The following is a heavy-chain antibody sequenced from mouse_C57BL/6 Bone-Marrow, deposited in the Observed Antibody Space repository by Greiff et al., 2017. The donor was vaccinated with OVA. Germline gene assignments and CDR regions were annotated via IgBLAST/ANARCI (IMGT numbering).Heavy chain of an antibody. CDR2: INPNYGTT. Sequence: VQLKESGPELVKPGASVKISCKASGYSFTDYNMNWVKQSNGKSLEWIGVINPNYGTTSYNQKFKGKATLTVDQSSSTAYMQLNSLTSEDSAVDYGARKGDYDDAMDYWGQGTSVTVSS. J-gene: IGHJ4*01. CDR3: ARKGDYDDAMDY. D-gene: IGHD2-4*01. CDR1: GYSFTDYN. V-gene: IGHV1-39*01.